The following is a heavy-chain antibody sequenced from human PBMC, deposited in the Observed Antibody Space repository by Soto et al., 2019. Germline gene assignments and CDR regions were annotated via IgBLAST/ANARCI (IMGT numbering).Heavy chain of an antibody. D-gene: IGHD6-19*01. CDR1: GFTFSSYA. J-gene: IGHJ5*02. CDR2: ISYDGSNK. CDR3: ARDGAVAGTSGWFDP. Sequence: GGSLRLSCAASGFTFSSYAMHWVRQAPGKGLEWVAVISYDGSNKYYADSVKGRFTISRDNSKNTLYLQMNSLRAEDTAVYYCARDGAVAGTSGWFDPWGTGTLVTVSS. V-gene: IGHV3-30-3*01.